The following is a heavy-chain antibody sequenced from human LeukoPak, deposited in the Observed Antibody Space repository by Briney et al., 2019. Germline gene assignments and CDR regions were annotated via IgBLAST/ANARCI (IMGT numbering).Heavy chain of an antibody. V-gene: IGHV1-2*02. CDR2: LNPNSGGT. CDR1: GYTFSDYH. J-gene: IGHJ3*01. CDR3: AREAAGSGTLGAFDL. Sequence: ASVKVSCKASGYTFSDYHVHWVRQAPGQGLEWMGWLNPNSGGTNYAQKFQGRVTMTRDTSIRTAHMEVRSLRSDDTAVYYCAREAAGSGTLGAFDLWGQGTMVTVSS. D-gene: IGHD3-10*01.